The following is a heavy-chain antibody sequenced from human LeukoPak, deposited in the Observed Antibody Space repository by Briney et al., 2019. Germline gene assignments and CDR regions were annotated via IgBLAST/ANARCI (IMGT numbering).Heavy chain of an antibody. CDR2: INHSGST. V-gene: IGHV4-34*01. Sequence: TGGSLRLSCAASGFTFSSYAMSWIRQPPGKGLEWIGEINHSGSTKYNLSLKSRVTISIDTSKNQLSLKLSSVTAADTAVYSCVRHVARAFDIWGQGTKVTVSS. CDR3: VRHVARAFDI. CDR1: GFTFSSYA. J-gene: IGHJ3*02.